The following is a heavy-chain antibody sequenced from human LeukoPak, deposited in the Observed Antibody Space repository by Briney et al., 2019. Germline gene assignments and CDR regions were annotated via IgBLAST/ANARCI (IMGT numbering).Heavy chain of an antibody. CDR2: IRLDGSNK. J-gene: IGHJ4*02. CDR3: AKPHFDY. CDR1: GFTFSSYG. Sequence: GGSLRLSCAASGFTFSSYGMHWVRQAPGKGLEWVAFIRLDGSNKYYADSVRGRFTISRDNSKNTLYLQMNILRAEDTALYYCAKPHFDYWGQGTLVTVSS. V-gene: IGHV3-30*02.